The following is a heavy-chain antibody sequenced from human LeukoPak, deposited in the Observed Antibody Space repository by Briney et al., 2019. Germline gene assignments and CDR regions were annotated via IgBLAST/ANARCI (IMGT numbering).Heavy chain of an antibody. CDR1: GGSISSGGYY. J-gene: IGHJ4*02. D-gene: IGHD2-15*01. CDR2: IYYSGNT. V-gene: IGHV4-31*03. CDR3: ARSPNCSGGYCYSGYSVGYY. Sequence: SETLSLTCTVSGGSISSGGYYWSWIRQHPGKGLEWIGYIYYSGNTYYNPSLKSRVTISVDTSKNQFSLKLSSVTAADTAVYYCARSPNCSGGYCYSGYSVGYYWGQGTLVTVSS.